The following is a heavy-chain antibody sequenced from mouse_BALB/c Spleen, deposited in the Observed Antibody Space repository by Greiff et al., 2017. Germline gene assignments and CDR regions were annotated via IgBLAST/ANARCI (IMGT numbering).Heavy chain of an antibody. J-gene: IGHJ1*01. V-gene: IGHV4-1*02. D-gene: IGHD1-1*01. Sequence: QAPGKGLEWIGEINPDSSTINYTPSLKDKFIISRDNAKNTLYLQMSKVRSEDTALYYCARPYYYGSSHWYFDVWGAGTTVTVSS. CDR3: ARPYYYGSSHWYFDV. CDR2: INPDSSTI.